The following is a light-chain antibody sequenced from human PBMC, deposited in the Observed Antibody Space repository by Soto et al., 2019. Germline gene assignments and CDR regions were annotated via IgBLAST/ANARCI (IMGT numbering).Light chain of an antibody. CDR2: EVV. J-gene: IGLJ1*01. CDR3: PSYTSINTYF. V-gene: IGLV2-14*01. CDR1: SSDIGDYDY. Sequence: QSALTQPASVSASPGQSITISCTGTSSDIGDYDYVSWYQQHPGKAPKLIIYEVVNRPSGVSDRFSGSKSGNTASLTISGLQSEDEADYYGPSYTSINTYFFATGTKVTVL.